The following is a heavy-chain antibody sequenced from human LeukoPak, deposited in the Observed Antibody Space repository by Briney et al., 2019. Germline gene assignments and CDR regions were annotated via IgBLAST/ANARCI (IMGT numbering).Heavy chain of an antibody. CDR3: ARAGYSYGYGYYYMDV. CDR2: IKHSGST. Sequence: SETLSLTCAVYGGSFSGYYWSWIRQPPGKGLEWIGEIKHSGSTNYNPSLKSRVTISVDTSKNQFSLKLSSVTAADTAVYYCARAGYSYGYGYYYMDVWGKGTTVTVSS. D-gene: IGHD5-18*01. J-gene: IGHJ6*03. CDR1: GGSFSGYY. V-gene: IGHV4-34*01.